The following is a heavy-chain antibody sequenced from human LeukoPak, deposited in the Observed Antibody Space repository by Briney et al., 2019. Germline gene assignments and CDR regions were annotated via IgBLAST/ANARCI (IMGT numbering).Heavy chain of an antibody. CDR3: ASIVVVTATNYFDY. CDR1: GGSFSGYY. J-gene: IGHJ4*02. D-gene: IGHD2-21*02. CDR2: INHSGST. V-gene: IGHV4-34*01. Sequence: PSETLSLTCAVYGGSFSGYYWSWIRQPPGKGLEWIGEINHSGSTNYNPSLKSRVTISVDTSKNQFSLKLSSVTAADTAVYYGASIVVVTATNYFDYWGQGTLVTVSS.